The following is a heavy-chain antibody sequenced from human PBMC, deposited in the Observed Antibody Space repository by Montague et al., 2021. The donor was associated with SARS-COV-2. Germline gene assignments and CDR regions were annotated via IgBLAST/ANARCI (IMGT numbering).Heavy chain of an antibody. CDR1: GGSISNYY. CDR3: ARGGSYYNYGLDV. CDR2: IYYSGST. Sequence: SETLSLTCTVSGGSISNYYWSWIRQPPGRGLEWIGYIYYSGSTDYSPSLKSRVAISLDTSKNQFSLKVTSVTAADTAVYYCARGGSYYNYGLDVGGPGTTVTVSS. D-gene: IGHD3-16*01. V-gene: IGHV4-59*01. J-gene: IGHJ6*02.